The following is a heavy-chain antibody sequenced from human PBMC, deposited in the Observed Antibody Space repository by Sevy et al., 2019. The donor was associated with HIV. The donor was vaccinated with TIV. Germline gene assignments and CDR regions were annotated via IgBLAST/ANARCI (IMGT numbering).Heavy chain of an antibody. CDR2: ISWKSGSI. CDR3: SKDIGEAAGYYFDY. D-gene: IGHD6-25*01. Sequence: CLRLSCAASGFTFDDYAMHWVRQAPGKGLEWVSGISWKSGSIGYADSVKGRFTISRDNAKNSLYLQINSLRAEDTALYYCSKDIGEAAGYYFDYWGQGTLVTVSS. V-gene: IGHV3-9*01. CDR1: GFTFDDYA. J-gene: IGHJ4*02.